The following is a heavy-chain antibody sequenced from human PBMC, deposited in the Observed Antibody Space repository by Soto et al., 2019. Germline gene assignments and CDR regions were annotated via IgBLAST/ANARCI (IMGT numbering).Heavy chain of an antibody. CDR2: IKQDGSEK. CDR1: GFTFSSYW. J-gene: IGHJ6*02. V-gene: IGHV3-7*05. D-gene: IGHD6-19*01. CDR3: ARAPDGWAKNYYYYGMDV. Sequence: GGSLRLSCAASGFTFSSYWMSWVRQAPGKGLEWVANIKQDGSEKYYVDSVKGRFTISRDNAKNSLYLQMNSLRAEDTAVYYCARAPDGWAKNYYYYGMDVWGQGTTVTVSS.